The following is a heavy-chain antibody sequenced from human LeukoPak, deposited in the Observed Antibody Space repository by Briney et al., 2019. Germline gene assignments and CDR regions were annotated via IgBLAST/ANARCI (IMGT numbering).Heavy chain of an antibody. V-gene: IGHV1-58*01. CDR1: GCTFTSSA. CDR3: AVPRSRITRDYYYYHYMDV. Sequence: ASVKVSCKASGCTFTSSAVQWVRQARGQRLEWIGWIVVGSGNTNYAQKFQERVTITRDMSTSTAYMELSSLRSEDTAVYYCAVPRSRITRDYYYYHYMDVWGKGTTVTVSS. CDR2: IVVGSGNT. D-gene: IGHD1-14*01. J-gene: IGHJ6*03.